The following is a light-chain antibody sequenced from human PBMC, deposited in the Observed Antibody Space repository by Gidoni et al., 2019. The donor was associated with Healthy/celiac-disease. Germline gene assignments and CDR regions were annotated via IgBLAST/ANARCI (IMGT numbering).Light chain of an antibody. V-gene: IGKV1-5*03. CDR2: KAS. CDR3: QQYNSYKRT. Sequence: DIQMTQSPSTLSASVGDRVTITCRASQSISSWLAWYQQKPGKAPKRLIYKASSLESGVPSRFSDSGSGTEFTLTISSLQPDDFATYYCQQYNSYKRTFGQGTKVEIK. CDR1: QSISSW. J-gene: IGKJ1*01.